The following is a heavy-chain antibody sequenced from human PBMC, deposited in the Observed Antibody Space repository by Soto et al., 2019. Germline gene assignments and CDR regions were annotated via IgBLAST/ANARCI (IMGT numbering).Heavy chain of an antibody. CDR1: GFTFRSYA. V-gene: IGHV3-30*18. J-gene: IGHJ4*02. CDR2: ISYDGSDK. D-gene: IGHD3-16*02. CDR3: AKALGELSPESYDY. Sequence: QVQLVESGGGVVQPGRSLRLSCAASGFTFRSYAMNWVRQAPGKGLEWVAVISYDGSDKYYADSVKGRFTISRDNSKNTLNLQMNSLRADDTAVYYCAKALGELSPESYDYWGQGNLIPVSS.